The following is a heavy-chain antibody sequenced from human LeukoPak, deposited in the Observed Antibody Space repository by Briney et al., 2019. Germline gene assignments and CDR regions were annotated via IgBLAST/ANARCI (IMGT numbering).Heavy chain of an antibody. CDR2: ISGSATSI. J-gene: IGHJ4*02. CDR3: ARRFGY. Sequence: GGSLRLSCAASGFTFSSYDMNWVRQAPGKGLEWVSSISGSATSIYYADSVKGRFTISRDNAKNSLYLQMHSLRAEDMAIYYCARRFGYWGQGTLVTVSS. V-gene: IGHV3-48*03. CDR1: GFTFSSYD.